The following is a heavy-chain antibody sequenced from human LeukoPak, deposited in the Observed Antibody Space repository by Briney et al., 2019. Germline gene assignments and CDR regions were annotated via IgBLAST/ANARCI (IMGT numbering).Heavy chain of an antibody. J-gene: IGHJ4*02. D-gene: IGHD4-11*01. CDR2: IYPGDSDT. CDR3: ARRHDNTDYWTY. CDR1: GYNFTTYW. Sequence: HGESLKISCKCSGYNFTTYWISWVRQVPGKGLEWMGIIYPGDSDTRYSPSFQGQVTISADKSNTTAYLRWSSLKASDTAVYYCARRHDNTDYWTYWGQGTLVTVSS. V-gene: IGHV5-51*01.